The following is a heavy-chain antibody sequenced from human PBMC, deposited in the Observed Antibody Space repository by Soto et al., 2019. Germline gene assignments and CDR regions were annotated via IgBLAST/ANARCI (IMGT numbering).Heavy chain of an antibody. CDR3: AREASWMVRGVIGSRDYYYYMDV. CDR1: GFTFSSYA. J-gene: IGHJ6*03. CDR2: ISYDGSNK. Sequence: GGSLRLSCAASGFTFSSYAMHWVRQAPGKGLEWVAVISYDGSNKYYADSVKGRFTISRDNSKNTLYLQMNSLRAEDTAVYYCAREASWMVRGVIGSRDYYYYMDVWGKGTTVTVSS. V-gene: IGHV3-30-3*01. D-gene: IGHD3-10*01.